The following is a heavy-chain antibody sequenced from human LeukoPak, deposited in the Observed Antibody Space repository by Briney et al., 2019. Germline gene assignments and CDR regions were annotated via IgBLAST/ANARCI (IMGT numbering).Heavy chain of an antibody. J-gene: IGHJ5*02. Sequence: ASVKVSCKASGYTLTSYAMNWVRQAPGQGLEWMGWINTNTGNPTYAQGFTGRFVFSLDTSVSTAYLQISSLKAEDTAVYYCAREGGSGSYYNVWFDPWGQGTLVTVSS. V-gene: IGHV7-4-1*02. D-gene: IGHD3-10*01. CDR1: GYTLTSYA. CDR3: AREGGSGSYYNVWFDP. CDR2: INTNTGNP.